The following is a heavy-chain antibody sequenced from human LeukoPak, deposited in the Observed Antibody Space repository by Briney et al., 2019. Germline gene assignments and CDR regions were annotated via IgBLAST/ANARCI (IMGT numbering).Heavy chain of an antibody. Sequence: GASVKVSCTASGYTFTSYYMHWVRQAPGQGLEWMGLINPSAGTTTYAQKFQGRVTVTRDTSTSTVYMDLSSLKSEDTAVYYCARGKSSVWPVGLCMDVWGQGTTVTVSS. CDR3: ARGKSSVWPVGLCMDV. CDR1: GYTFTSYY. V-gene: IGHV1-46*01. D-gene: IGHD6-19*01. J-gene: IGHJ6*02. CDR2: INPSAGTT.